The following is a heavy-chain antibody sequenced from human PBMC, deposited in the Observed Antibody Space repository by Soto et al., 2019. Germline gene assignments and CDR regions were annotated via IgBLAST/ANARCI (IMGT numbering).Heavy chain of an antibody. V-gene: IGHV4-34*01. J-gene: IGHJ3*02. CDR3: ARVERGTATTVVDAFDI. CDR2: MSHSGGT. D-gene: IGHD1-1*01. CDR1: GGFVSSGSYY. Sequence: QVQLQQWGAGLLKPSETLSLPCAVYGGFVSSGSYYWSWIRQPPGKGLEWIGEMSHSGGTHFNPSFKSRVTISVDTSKNQFSLKMSSVTAADTALYYCARVERGTATTVVDAFDIWGPGTMVTVSS.